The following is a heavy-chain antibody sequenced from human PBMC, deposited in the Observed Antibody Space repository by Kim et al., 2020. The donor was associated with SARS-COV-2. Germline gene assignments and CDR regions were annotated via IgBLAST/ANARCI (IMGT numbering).Heavy chain of an antibody. CDR3: TTDLRAGATPDDAFDI. J-gene: IGHJ3*02. D-gene: IGHD1-26*01. V-gene: IGHV3-15*01. Sequence: PVKGRFTISRDDSKNTLYLQMNSLKTEDTAVYYCTTDLRAGATPDDAFDIWGQGTMVTVSS.